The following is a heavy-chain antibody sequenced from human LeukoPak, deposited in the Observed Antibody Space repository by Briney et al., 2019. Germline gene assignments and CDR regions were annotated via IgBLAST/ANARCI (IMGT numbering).Heavy chain of an antibody. CDR1: EFTFNIYW. D-gene: IGHD6-19*01. CDR3: ARGCSGFERYFEL. V-gene: IGHV3-7*05. J-gene: IGHJ2*01. Sequence: GGSLRLSCAASEFTFNIYWMSWVRKAPGKGLEWVANIKQDGSEKYYVDSVKGGCSISRDNGKNALYLQMNSLRAEDTAVYYCARGCSGFERYFELWGRGTLVTVSS. CDR2: IKQDGSEK.